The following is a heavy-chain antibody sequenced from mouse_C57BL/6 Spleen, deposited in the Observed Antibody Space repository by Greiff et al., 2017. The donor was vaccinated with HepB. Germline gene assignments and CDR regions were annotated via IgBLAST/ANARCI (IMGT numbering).Heavy chain of an antibody. CDR2: IYPGNSDT. CDR1: GYTFTSYW. V-gene: IGHV1-5*01. D-gene: IGHD2-5*01. J-gene: IGHJ4*01. CDR3: TRRAYYSNHYAMDY. Sequence: VQLQQSGTVLARPGASVKMSCKTSGYTFTSYWMHWVKQRPGQGLEWIGAIYPGNSDTSYNQKFKGKAKLTAVTSASTAYMELSSLTNEDSAVYYCTRRAYYSNHYAMDYWGQGTSVTVSS.